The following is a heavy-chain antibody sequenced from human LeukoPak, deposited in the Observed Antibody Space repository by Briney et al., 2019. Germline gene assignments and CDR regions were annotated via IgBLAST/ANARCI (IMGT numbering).Heavy chain of an antibody. CDR1: GFTFSSYS. J-gene: IGHJ4*02. CDR2: IKPDESEK. Sequence: GGSLRLSCAASGFTFSSYSMNWVRQAPGKGLEWVANIKPDESEKYYVGSVKGRFTISRDNAKNSLYLQMNSLRAEDTAVYYCAKWGPYDILTGRINWGQGTLVTVSS. CDR3: AKWGPYDILTGRIN. V-gene: IGHV3-7*03. D-gene: IGHD3-9*01.